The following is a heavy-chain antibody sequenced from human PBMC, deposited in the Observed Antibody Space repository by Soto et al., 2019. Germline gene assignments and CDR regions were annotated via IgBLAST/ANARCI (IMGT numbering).Heavy chain of an antibody. CDR2: INHSGST. Sequence: QVQLQQWGAGLLKPSETLSLTCAVYGGSFSGYYWSWIRQPPGKGLEWIGEINHSGSTNYNPSLKSRVTISVDTSKNQFSLKLSCVTAADTAVYYCARRVVRGFGELLRYYYYYYGMDVWGQGTTVTVSS. V-gene: IGHV4-34*01. D-gene: IGHD3-10*01. CDR1: GGSFSGYY. CDR3: ARRVVRGFGELLRYYYYYYGMDV. J-gene: IGHJ6*02.